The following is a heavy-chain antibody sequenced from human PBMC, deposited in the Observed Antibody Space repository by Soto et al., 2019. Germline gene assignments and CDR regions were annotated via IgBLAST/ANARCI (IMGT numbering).Heavy chain of an antibody. CDR1: GGSISTSNW. CDR2: VYRTGST. V-gene: IGHV4-4*02. D-gene: IGHD6-13*01. J-gene: IGHJ4*02. Sequence: SETLSLTCAVSGGSISTSNWWSWVRQPPGKGLEWIGEVYRTGSTNYNPSLESRVTVSIDKSKNQFSLKLTSVTAADTAVYYCARARATIAAAAIFDCWGQGTLVTVSS. CDR3: ARARATIAAAAIFDC.